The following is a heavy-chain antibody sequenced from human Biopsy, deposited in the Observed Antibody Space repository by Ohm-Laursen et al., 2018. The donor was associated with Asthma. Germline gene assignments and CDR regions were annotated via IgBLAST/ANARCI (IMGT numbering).Heavy chain of an antibody. CDR3: AKEGVAGTHIED. Sequence: SLRLSRSASRFTYEMHWVRQAPGKGLEWVAVISYDGSSIYYADSVKGRFTISRDNSKNTLSLQMNSLTTEDTAVYYCAKEGVAGTHIEDWGQGTLVTVSS. CDR1: RFTYE. CDR2: ISYDGSSI. J-gene: IGHJ4*02. D-gene: IGHD6-19*01. V-gene: IGHV3-30*04.